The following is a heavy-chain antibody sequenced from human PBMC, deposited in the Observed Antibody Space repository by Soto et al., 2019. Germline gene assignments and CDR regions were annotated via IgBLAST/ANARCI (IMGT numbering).Heavy chain of an antibody. CDR1: GFTFSRYA. CDR2: LWSDGSNV. CDR3: ARYFIAYGDSGVFDQ. Sequence: QVQLVESGGGVVQPGTSLRLSCATSGFTFSRYAMHWVRQAPGKGLEWVAILWSDGSNVHYGDSVKGRFTISRDNSKNTLYLLMHDLRVEDTAVYFNARYFIAYGDSGVFDQCGQGTLVTVSS. D-gene: IGHD4-17*01. J-gene: IGHJ4*02. V-gene: IGHV3-33*01.